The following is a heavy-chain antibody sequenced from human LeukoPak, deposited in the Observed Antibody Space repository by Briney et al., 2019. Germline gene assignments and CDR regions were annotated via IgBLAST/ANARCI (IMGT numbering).Heavy chain of an antibody. CDR2: ISAYNGNT. CDR1: GYTFTGYY. CDR3: ARDGQNYYDSSGYPHTGLYNWFDP. J-gene: IGHJ5*02. D-gene: IGHD3-22*01. V-gene: IGHV1-18*04. Sequence: ASVKVSCKASGYTFTGYYMHWVRQAPGQGLEWMGWISAYNGNTNYAQKLQGRVTMTTDTSTSTAYMELRSLRSDDTAVYYCARDGQNYYDSSGYPHTGLYNWFDPWGQGTLVTVSS.